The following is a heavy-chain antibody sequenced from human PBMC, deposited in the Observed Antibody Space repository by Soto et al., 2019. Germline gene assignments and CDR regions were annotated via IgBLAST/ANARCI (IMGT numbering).Heavy chain of an antibody. V-gene: IGHV4-34*01. CDR1: GGSFSGYY. J-gene: IGHJ6*02. Sequence: SETLSLTCAVYGGSFSGYYWSWIRQPPGKGLEWIGEINHSGSTNYNPSLKSRVTISVDTSKNQFSLKLSSVTAADTAVYYCARGMGYYYYGMDVWGQGTTVTVSS. CDR3: ARGMGYYYYGMDV. CDR2: INHSGST.